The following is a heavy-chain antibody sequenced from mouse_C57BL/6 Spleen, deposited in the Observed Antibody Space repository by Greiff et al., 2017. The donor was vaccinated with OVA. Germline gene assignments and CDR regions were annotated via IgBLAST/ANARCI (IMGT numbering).Heavy chain of an antibody. D-gene: IGHD3-2*02. Sequence: DVKLVESGPELVKPGASVKIPCKASGYTFTDYNMDWVKQSHGKSLEWIGDINPNNGGTIYNQKFKGKATLTVDKSSSTAYMELRSLTSEDTAVYYCARRSGYDYYAMDYWGQGTSVTVSS. CDR1: GYTFTDYN. J-gene: IGHJ4*01. CDR3: ARRSGYDYYAMDY. V-gene: IGHV1-18*01. CDR2: INPNNGGT.